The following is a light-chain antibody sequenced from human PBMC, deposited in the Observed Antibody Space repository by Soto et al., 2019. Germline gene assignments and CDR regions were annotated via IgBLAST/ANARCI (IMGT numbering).Light chain of an antibody. Sequence: QSALTQPASVSGSPGQSITISCTGSSSDIGAFDLVSWYQQHPGKAPKVMIYDVSIRLSGVSNRFSGSKSGNAASLTISGLQAEDEADCYCSSYTIIPTRLFGTGTNVTVL. CDR1: SSDIGAFDL. V-gene: IGLV2-14*01. CDR3: SSYTIIPTRL. CDR2: DVS. J-gene: IGLJ1*01.